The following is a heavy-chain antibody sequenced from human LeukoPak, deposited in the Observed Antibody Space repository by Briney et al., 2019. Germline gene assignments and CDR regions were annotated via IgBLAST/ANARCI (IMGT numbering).Heavy chain of an antibody. CDR1: GFTFSSYG. Sequence: SGGSLRLSCAASGFTFSSYGMSWVRQAPGKGLVWVSRISGDGKTSDFADSVRGRFSISRDNAKNTVYLQMDSLRSEDTAVYYCARDGRYCSSTSCYLGGVWPYYYYMDVWGKGTTVTVSS. J-gene: IGHJ6*03. D-gene: IGHD2-2*01. CDR3: ARDGRYCSSTSCYLGGVWPYYYYMDV. CDR2: ISGDGKTS. V-gene: IGHV3-74*01.